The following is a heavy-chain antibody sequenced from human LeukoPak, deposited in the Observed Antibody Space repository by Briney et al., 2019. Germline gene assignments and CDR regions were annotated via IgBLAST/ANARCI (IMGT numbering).Heavy chain of an antibody. V-gene: IGHV3-30*18. D-gene: IGHD6-13*01. CDR2: ISYDGSNK. CDR1: GFTFSNYG. CDR3: VKGYSSSWYPTEVFRH. J-gene: IGHJ4*02. Sequence: GGSLRLSCAASGFTFSNYGMHWVRQAPGKGLQWVAVISYDGSNKYYVDSVKGRFTISRDNSKNTLYLQMNSLRPEDTAVYYCVKGYSSSWYPTEVFRHWGQGSLVTVSS.